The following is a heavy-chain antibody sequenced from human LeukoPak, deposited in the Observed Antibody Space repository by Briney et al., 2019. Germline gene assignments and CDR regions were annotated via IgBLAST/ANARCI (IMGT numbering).Heavy chain of an antibody. CDR1: GFTFSSFT. J-gene: IGHJ4*02. Sequence: GGSLRLSCAASGFTFSSFTIHWVRQAPPKGAEWVALILSDGSNKYYADSVKGRFTISRDNSKNTLYLQMISLIPEDTAVYYCARDLGYSNGHPFDYWGQGTLVTVSS. D-gene: IGHD6-19*01. CDR2: ILSDGSNK. CDR3: ARDLGYSNGHPFDY. V-gene: IGHV3-30*04.